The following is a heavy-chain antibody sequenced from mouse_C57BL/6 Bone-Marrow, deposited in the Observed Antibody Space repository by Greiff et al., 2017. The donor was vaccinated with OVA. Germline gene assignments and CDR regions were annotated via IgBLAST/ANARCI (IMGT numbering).Heavy chain of an antibody. CDR3: ARYHSNYFDY. J-gene: IGHJ2*01. Sequence: EVHLVESGGGLVQPGGSLSLSCAASGFTFTDYYMSWVRQPPGKALEWLGFIRNKANGYTTEYSASVKGRFTISRDNSQSILYLQMNALRAEDSATYYCARYHSNYFDYWGQGTTLTVSS. CDR1: GFTFTDYY. D-gene: IGHD2-5*01. CDR2: IRNKANGYTT. V-gene: IGHV7-3*01.